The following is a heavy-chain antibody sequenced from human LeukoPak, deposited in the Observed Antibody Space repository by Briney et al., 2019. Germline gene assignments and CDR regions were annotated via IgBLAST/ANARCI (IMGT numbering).Heavy chain of an antibody. Sequence: PGGSLRLSCAPSGFTFSSYGMHWVRQAPGKGLEWVAFIRYDGSNNYYADSVKGRFTISRDNSKNTLYLQMNSLRAEDTAVYYCAKGFSMATIGYYFDYWGPGTLVTVSS. CDR2: IRYDGSNN. CDR3: AKGFSMATIGYYFDY. D-gene: IGHD5-24*01. V-gene: IGHV3-30*02. CDR1: GFTFSSYG. J-gene: IGHJ4*02.